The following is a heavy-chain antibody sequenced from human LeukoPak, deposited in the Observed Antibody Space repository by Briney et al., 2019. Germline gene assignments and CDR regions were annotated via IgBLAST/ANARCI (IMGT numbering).Heavy chain of an antibody. CDR3: ARERVGFPLRKNVPYYYYMDV. CDR2: IIPIFGTA. CDR1: GGTFSSYA. D-gene: IGHD1-1*01. V-gene: IGHV1-69*05. J-gene: IGHJ6*03. Sequence: GASVKDSCKASGGTFSSYAISWVRQAPGQGLEWMGGIIPIFGTANYAQKFQGRVTITTDESTSTAYMELSSLRSEDTAVYYCARERVGFPLRKNVPYYYYMDVWGKGTTVTVSS.